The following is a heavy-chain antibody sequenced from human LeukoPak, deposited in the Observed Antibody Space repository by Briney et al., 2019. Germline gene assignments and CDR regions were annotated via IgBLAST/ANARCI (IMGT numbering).Heavy chain of an antibody. J-gene: IGHJ4*02. CDR2: ISYDGSNE. CDR3: ARDKGTSSLSSFDY. D-gene: IGHD6-6*01. Sequence: GGSLRLSCAASGFTFSSYVMHWVRQAPGKGVEWGAIISYDGSNEYYADSAKGRFTISRDNSKNTLYLQMNSLRAADTAVYYCARDKGTSSLSSFDYWGQGTLVTVSS. CDR1: GFTFSSYV. V-gene: IGHV3-30*04.